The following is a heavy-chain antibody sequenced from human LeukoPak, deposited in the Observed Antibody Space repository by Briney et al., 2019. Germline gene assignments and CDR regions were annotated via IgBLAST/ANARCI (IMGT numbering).Heavy chain of an antibody. CDR3: AREGNDYYYDQ. CDR2: ITGDCKYI. J-gene: IGHJ4*02. V-gene: IGHV3-21*01. D-gene: IGHD3-16*01. Sequence: GGSLRLSCAASGFIFKTYTMTWVRQAPGKWLEWVSSITGDCKYITYADSVKGRFTISRDNAKNSLYLQVASLRGDDTATYYCAREGNDYYYDQWGQGTLVTVSP. CDR1: GFIFKTYT.